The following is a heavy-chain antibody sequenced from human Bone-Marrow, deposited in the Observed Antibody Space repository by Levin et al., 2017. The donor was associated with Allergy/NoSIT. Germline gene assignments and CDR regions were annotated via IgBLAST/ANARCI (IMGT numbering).Heavy chain of an antibody. CDR1: GFDFSDYY. CDR2: ISNTARTT. Sequence: GGSLRLSCVGSGFDFSDYYMTWIRQAPGQRMEWASHISNTARTTYYADSVRGRFTISRDNTKRSLFLQMDSLKVEDTAVYYCARESKAAAGTLDFWGQGIVVVVSS. CDR3: ARESKAAAGTLDF. J-gene: IGHJ4*02. V-gene: IGHV3-11*01. D-gene: IGHD6-13*01.